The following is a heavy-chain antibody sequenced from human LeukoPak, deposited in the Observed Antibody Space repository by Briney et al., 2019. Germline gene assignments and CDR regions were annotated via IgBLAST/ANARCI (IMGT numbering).Heavy chain of an antibody. CDR2: ISYDGSNN. Sequence: PGRSLRLSCAASGFTFSNYGMHWVRQAPGKGLDWVAVISYDGSNNYYADSVEGRFTISRDNSQNTLCLQMNSLRAEDTAVYFCAKTYCSGGSCYGSLYYFDYWGQGTLVTVSS. D-gene: IGHD2-15*01. V-gene: IGHV3-30*18. J-gene: IGHJ4*02. CDR3: AKTYCSGGSCYGSLYYFDY. CDR1: GFTFSNYG.